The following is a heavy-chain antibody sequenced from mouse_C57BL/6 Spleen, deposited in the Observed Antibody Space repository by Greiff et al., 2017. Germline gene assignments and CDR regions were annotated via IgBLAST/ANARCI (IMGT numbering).Heavy chain of an antibody. D-gene: IGHD1-1*01. CDR1: GYAFRSYW. CDR3: EGWDYGSSSAY. Sequence: VKLQESGAELVKPGASVKISCKASGYAFRSYWLNWVKQRPGKGLEWIGQIYPGDGDTTYNGKFKGKATLTAAKSSSTAYMQLSSLTSEDSGVYFCEGWDYGSSSAYWGQGTLVTVSA. J-gene: IGHJ3*01. V-gene: IGHV1-80*01. CDR2: IYPGDGDT.